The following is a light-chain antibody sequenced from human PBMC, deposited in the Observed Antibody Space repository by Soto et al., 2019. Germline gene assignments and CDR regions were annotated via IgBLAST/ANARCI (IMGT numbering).Light chain of an antibody. CDR2: GAS. CDR1: QYVDTY. V-gene: IGKV1-39*01. CDR3: QQSYRTPRA. J-gene: IGKJ1*01. Sequence: DIQMTQSPSALSESVGDRVTITCRASQYVDTYLNWYQQKPGKAPKLLIYGASSLQSGVPSRFSGFGSGTDFTLTISSLQPVDSATYYCQQSYRTPRAFGQGTKVEVK.